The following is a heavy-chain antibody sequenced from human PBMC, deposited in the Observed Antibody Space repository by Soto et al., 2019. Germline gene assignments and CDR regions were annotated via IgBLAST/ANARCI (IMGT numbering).Heavy chain of an antibody. CDR2: MYHSGRT. J-gene: IGHJ4*02. CDR3: ARVPDY. V-gene: IGHV4-30-2*01. CDR1: GGSISRGGYS. D-gene: IGHD2-2*01. Sequence: QLQLQESGSGLVKPSQTLSLPCAVSGGSISRGGYSWSWIRQPPGKGLEWIGYMYHSGRTYYNPSRKSRVTISIDRAKNQFSLKLSSVTAADTAVYYCARVPDYWGQGILVTVSS.